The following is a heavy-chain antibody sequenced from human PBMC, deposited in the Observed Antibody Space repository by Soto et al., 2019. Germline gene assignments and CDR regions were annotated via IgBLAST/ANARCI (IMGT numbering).Heavy chain of an antibody. CDR3: EKDGRWGGVWGSYSQTKYYSYSSSRAV. Sequence: EVQLVESGGGLVQPGRSLRLSCAASGFTFDDYAMHWVRQAPGKGLEWVSGISWNSGSIGYADSVKGRFTISRDNAKNSLYWKMKGLRVGNTALFYGEKDGRWGGVWGSYSQTKYYSYSSSRAVGGKGPRVTVSS. CDR1: GFTFDDYA. J-gene: IGHJ6*03. D-gene: IGHD3-16*01. V-gene: IGHV3-9*01. CDR2: ISWNSGSI.